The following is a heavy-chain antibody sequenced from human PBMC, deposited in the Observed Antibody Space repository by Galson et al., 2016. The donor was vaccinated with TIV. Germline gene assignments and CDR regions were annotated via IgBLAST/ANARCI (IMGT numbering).Heavy chain of an antibody. J-gene: IGHJ4*02. CDR3: ARSFESYFMDY. CDR2: ISYDGSEK. D-gene: IGHD3-16*01. V-gene: IGHV3-30*03. Sequence: SLRLSCAASGFTFSTYGMHWVRQAPGKGLEWVALISYDGSEKSYGDSVKGRFTVSRHNYRNTLYLDMSNLRTDDTAVYYCARSFESYFMDYWGQGTLVTVSS. CDR1: GFTFSTYG.